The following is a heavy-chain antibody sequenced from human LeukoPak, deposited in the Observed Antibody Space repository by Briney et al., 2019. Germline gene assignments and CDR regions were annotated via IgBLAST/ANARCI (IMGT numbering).Heavy chain of an antibody. D-gene: IGHD6-19*01. V-gene: IGHV4-59*01. CDR3: TRHNPVAGFDY. Sequence: SETLSLTCTVSGGSISSYYWSWIRQPPGKGLEWIGYIYYSGSTNYNPSLKSRVTISVDTSKNQFSLKLSSVTAADTAVYYCTRHNPVAGFDYWGQGTLVTVSS. CDR2: IYYSGST. J-gene: IGHJ4*02. CDR1: GGSISSYY.